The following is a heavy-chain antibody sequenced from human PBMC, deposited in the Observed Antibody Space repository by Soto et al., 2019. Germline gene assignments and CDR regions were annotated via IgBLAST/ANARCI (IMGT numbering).Heavy chain of an antibody. Sequence: QVQLVESGGGVVQPGRSLRLSCAASGFTFSSHGMHWVRQAPGKGLEWVAVIWYDGSNKYYAGSVKGRFTSSRDDSKNMVYLQMNSLRAEDTAVYYCVRDGWYSIQAPYWGQGTLVTVSS. CDR1: GFTFSSHG. CDR2: IWYDGSNK. J-gene: IGHJ4*02. D-gene: IGHD6-19*01. V-gene: IGHV3-33*01. CDR3: VRDGWYSIQAPY.